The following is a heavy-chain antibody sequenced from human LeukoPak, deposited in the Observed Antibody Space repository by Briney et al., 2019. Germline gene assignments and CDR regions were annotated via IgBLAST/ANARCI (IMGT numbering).Heavy chain of an antibody. CDR1: GGSFSSYA. Sequence: SVKVSCKASGGSFSSYAISWVRQAPGQGLEWMGGIIPIFGTANYAQKFQGRVTITADKSTSTAYMELSSLRSEDTAVYYCARGLYNGVTDENWFDPWGQGTLVTVSS. CDR2: IIPIFGTA. CDR3: ARGLYNGVTDENWFDP. D-gene: IGHD1-14*01. V-gene: IGHV1-69*06. J-gene: IGHJ5*02.